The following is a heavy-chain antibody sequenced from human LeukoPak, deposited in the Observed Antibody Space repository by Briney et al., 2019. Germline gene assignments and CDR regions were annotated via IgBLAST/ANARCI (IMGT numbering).Heavy chain of an antibody. CDR2: INLSGSAQ. Sequence: GGSLRLSCSASGFAFSAYWMNWVRQAPGKGPEWVANINLSGSAQYYVDSVKGRCTICRDNAKSSLYLQRTSLRVEDTAVYYCAARGLHNYWGQGTLVTVSS. D-gene: IGHD3-10*01. CDR3: AARGLHNY. V-gene: IGHV3-7*01. CDR1: GFAFSAYW. J-gene: IGHJ4*02.